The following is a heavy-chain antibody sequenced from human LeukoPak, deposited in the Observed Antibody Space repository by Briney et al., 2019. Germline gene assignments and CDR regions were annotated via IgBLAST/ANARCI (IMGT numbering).Heavy chain of an antibody. CDR3: ARQITMVRGVINWFDP. V-gene: IGHV4-4*02. CDR2: IYHSGST. CDR1: GGSISSSNW. D-gene: IGHD3-10*01. J-gene: IGHJ5*02. Sequence: PSETLSLTCAVSGGSISSSNWWSWVRQPPGKGLEWIGEIYHSGSTNYNPSLKSRVTISVDKSKNQFSLKLSSVTAADTAVHYCARQITMVRGVINWFDPWGQGTLVTVSS.